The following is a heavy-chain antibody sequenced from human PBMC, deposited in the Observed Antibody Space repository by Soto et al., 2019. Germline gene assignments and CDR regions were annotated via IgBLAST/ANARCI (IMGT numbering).Heavy chain of an antibody. CDR1: GSTFTSYA. J-gene: IGHJ5*02. CDR3: ARAGFSSRWYFGFDP. Sequence: SVKFSCKASGSTFTSYAISWVRQAPGQGLEWMGGIIPIFGTANYAQKFQGRVTMTADKSTSTAYMDLSSLRSEDTAVYYCARAGFSSRWYFGFDPWGQGNPVTVSS. CDR2: IIPIFGTA. V-gene: IGHV1-69*06. D-gene: IGHD6-13*01.